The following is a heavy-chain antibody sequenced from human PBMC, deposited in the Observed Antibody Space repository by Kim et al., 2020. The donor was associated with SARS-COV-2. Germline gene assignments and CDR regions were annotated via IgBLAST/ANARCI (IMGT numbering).Heavy chain of an antibody. V-gene: IGHV3-30*18. Sequence: GGSLRLSCAASGFTFSSYGMHWVRQAPGKGLEWVAVISYDGSNKYYADSVKGRFTISRDNSKNTLYLQMNSLRAEDTAVYYCGKGRQSWVHFDYWGQGTL. CDR1: GFTFSSYG. CDR3: GKGRQSWVHFDY. CDR2: ISYDGSNK. J-gene: IGHJ4*02. D-gene: IGHD3-10*01.